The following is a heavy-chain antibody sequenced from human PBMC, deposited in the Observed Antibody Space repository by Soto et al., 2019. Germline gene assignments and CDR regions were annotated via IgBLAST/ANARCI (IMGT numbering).Heavy chain of an antibody. J-gene: IGHJ4*02. V-gene: IGHV3-33*06. CDR1: GFTFSSYG. D-gene: IGHD5-18*01. CDR3: AKALSYRDTGSH. Sequence: PGGSLRLSCAASGFTFSSYGMHWVHQAPGKGLEWVAVIWYDGSNKYYADSVKGRFTISRDNSKNTLYLQMNSLRAEDTAVYYCAKALSYRDTGSHWGQGTLVTVSS. CDR2: IWYDGSNK.